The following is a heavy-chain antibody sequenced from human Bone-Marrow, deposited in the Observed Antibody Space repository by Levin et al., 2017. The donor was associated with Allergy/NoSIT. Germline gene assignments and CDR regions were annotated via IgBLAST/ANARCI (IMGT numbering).Heavy chain of an antibody. J-gene: IGHJ3*01. V-gene: IGHV4-59*01. D-gene: IGHD3-10*01. Sequence: NPSETLSLMCTVSGGPINNSYWAWIRQVPGKGLEWIGYVFYTGSRNYNPSLKSRVSISLDTAKNHFSLTMTSVTTADTAMYFCARYFGSGTSYRFDLWGQGTMVTVSS. CDR2: VFYTGSR. CDR3: ARYFGSGTSYRFDL. CDR1: GGPINNSY.